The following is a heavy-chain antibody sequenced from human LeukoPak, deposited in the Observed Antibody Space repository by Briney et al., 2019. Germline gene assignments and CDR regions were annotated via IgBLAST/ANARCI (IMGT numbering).Heavy chain of an antibody. J-gene: IGHJ4*02. Sequence: SETLSLTCTVSGGSISTYYWNWIRQPPGRGLEWLGYIEYSGSTNYNPSLKSRLTMSVDSSKNHFSLRLRPVTAADTAVYYCARTSGYWPADFDFWGQGALVIVSS. CDR2: IEYSGST. D-gene: IGHD5-12*01. V-gene: IGHV4-59*01. CDR3: ARTSGYWPADFDF. CDR1: GGSISTYY.